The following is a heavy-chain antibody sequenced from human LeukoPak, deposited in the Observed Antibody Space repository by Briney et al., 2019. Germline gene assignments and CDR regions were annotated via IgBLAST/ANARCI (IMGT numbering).Heavy chain of an antibody. CDR3: AKDPQYSSSSEFDY. V-gene: IGHV3-23*01. J-gene: IGHJ4*02. CDR1: GFTFSSYA. CDR2: ISGSGST. Sequence: GGSLRLSCAASGFTFSSYAMSWVRQAPGKGLEWVSAISGSGSTYYADSVKGRFTISRDNSKNTLYLQMNSLRAEDTAVYYCAKDPQYSSSSEFDYWGQGTLVTVSS. D-gene: IGHD6-6*01.